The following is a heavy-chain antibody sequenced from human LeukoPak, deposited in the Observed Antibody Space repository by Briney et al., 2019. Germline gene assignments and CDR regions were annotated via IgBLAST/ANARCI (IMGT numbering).Heavy chain of an antibody. CDR2: ISGSGGST. J-gene: IGHJ4*02. CDR1: GFTFSSYA. CDR3: AKYSGSYYYPPNWDS. V-gene: IGHV3-23*01. D-gene: IGHD1-26*01. Sequence: GRSLRLSCAASGFTFSSYAMSWVRQAPGKGLEWVSAISGSGGSTYYADSVKGRFTLSRDYPKNTLYLQMNSLRAEDTAVYFCAKYSGSYYYPPNWDSWGQGTLVTASS.